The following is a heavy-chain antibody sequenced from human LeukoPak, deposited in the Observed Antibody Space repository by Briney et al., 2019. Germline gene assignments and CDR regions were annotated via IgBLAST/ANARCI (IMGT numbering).Heavy chain of an antibody. Sequence: GGSLRLSCAASGFTFDDYAMHWVRQAPGKGLEWVSGISWNSGRIGYADSVKGRFTISRDNAKNSLYLQMNSLRAEDTALYYCAKPFSAREVAATYFDYWGQGTLVTVSS. CDR3: AKPFSAREVAATYFDY. CDR1: GFTFDDYA. CDR2: ISWNSGRI. D-gene: IGHD2-15*01. J-gene: IGHJ4*02. V-gene: IGHV3-9*01.